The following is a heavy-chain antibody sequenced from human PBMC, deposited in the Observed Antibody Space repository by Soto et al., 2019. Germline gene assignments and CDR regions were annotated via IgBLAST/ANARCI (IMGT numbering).Heavy chain of an antibody. CDR2: IIPMFGTA. CDR1: GGTFSTYA. Sequence: QVQLVQSGAEVKKPESSVKVSCKAPGGTFSTYAISWVRQAPGQGLEWMGGIIPMFGTANYAQRFQDRVTITADESTNTVYMELSSLRAEDTAVYFCASVIQRWLRRINNGYSGWGQGTLVTVSS. D-gene: IGHD5-12*01. CDR3: ASVIQRWLRRINNGYSG. J-gene: IGHJ4*02. V-gene: IGHV1-69*12.